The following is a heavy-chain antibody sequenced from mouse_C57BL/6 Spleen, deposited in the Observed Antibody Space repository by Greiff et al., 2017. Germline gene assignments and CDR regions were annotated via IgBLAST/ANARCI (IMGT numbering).Heavy chain of an antibody. J-gene: IGHJ4*01. D-gene: IGHD2-4*01. V-gene: IGHV5-9-1*02. CDR2: ISSGGDYI. Sequence: EVMLVESGEGLVKPGGSLKLSCAASGFTFSSYAMSWVRQTPEKRLEWVAYISSGGDYIYYADTVKGRFTISRDNARNTLYLQMSSLKSEDTAMYYCTRALYDYDPLYAMDYWGQGTSVTVSS. CDR1: GFTFSSYA. CDR3: TRALYDYDPLYAMDY.